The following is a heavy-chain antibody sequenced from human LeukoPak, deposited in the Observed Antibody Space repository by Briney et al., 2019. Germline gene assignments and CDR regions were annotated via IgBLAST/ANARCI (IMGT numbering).Heavy chain of an antibody. J-gene: IGHJ4*02. CDR3: ASPRGFSYGYFDH. CDR1: GGSISSNSAY. CDR2: IYCSQNT. D-gene: IGHD5-18*01. Sequence: TSETLSLTCTVSGGSISSNSAYWGWIRQPPGKGLEWVGSIYCSQNTYYNPSLKRRVTIYADTSKNQFSLRLDSVSAADTAVYYCASPRGFSYGYFDHWGQGSLVTVSS. V-gene: IGHV4-39*01.